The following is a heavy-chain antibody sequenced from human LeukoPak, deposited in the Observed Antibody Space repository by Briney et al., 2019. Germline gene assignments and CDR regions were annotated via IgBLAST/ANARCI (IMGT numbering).Heavy chain of an antibody. CDR3: ARGGSSWSLDY. CDR2: IYPGDSDI. CDR1: GYSFTRYW. V-gene: IGHV5-51*01. J-gene: IGHJ4*02. D-gene: IGHD2-15*01. Sequence: RGESLKISCKGSGYSFTRYWIVWVRQMPGKGLEWMGSIYPGDSDIRYSPSFQGQVAISADKSISTAYLQWGSLKASDTAMYYCARGGSSWSLDYWGQGTLVTVSS.